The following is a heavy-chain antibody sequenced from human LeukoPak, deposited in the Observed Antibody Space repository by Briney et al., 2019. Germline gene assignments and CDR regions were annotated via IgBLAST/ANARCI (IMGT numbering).Heavy chain of an antibody. Sequence: SETLSLTCSVSGASISSHYWSWIRQPPGKGLEWIGYIHYSGSTNCNPSLKSRVTISLDTSKKQFSLRLTSVTAADTAVYYCARESADYAAGGDAFDIWGQGTEVTVSS. CDR3: ARESADYAAGGDAFDI. D-gene: IGHD4-17*01. V-gene: IGHV4-59*11. J-gene: IGHJ3*02. CDR1: GASISSHY. CDR2: IHYSGST.